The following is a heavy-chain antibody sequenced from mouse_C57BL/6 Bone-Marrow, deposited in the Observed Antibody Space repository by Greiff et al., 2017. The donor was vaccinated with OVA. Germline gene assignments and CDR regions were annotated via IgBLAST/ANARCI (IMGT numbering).Heavy chain of an antibody. J-gene: IGHJ3*01. V-gene: IGHV1-20*01. CDR1: GYSFTGYF. CDR3: ARGFITTAVAGAY. Sequence: VQLQQSGPELVKPGDSVKISCKASGYSFTGYFMNWVMQSHGKSLEWIGRINPYNGDTFYNQKFKGKATLTVDKSSSTAHMELRSLTSEDSADYYGARGFITTAVAGAYWGQGTLVTVSA. D-gene: IGHD1-1*01. CDR2: INPYNGDT.